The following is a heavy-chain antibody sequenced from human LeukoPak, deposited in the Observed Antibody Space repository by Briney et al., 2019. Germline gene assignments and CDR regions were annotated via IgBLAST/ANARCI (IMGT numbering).Heavy chain of an antibody. V-gene: IGHV4-59*08. Sequence: TSEILSLTWTVSGGSISSYYWSWIRPPPRKGLEWNGYILYSVSINYTPSLKSRVTISVDTSKAQFSLKLRSVTAADTAVYYCARYSGSYSGFDYWGQGTLVT. D-gene: IGHD1-26*01. CDR1: GGSISSYY. J-gene: IGHJ4*02. CDR2: ILYSVSI. CDR3: ARYSGSYSGFDY.